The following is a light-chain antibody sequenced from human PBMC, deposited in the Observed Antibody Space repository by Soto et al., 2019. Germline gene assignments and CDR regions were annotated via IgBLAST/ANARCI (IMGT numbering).Light chain of an antibody. V-gene: IGKV1-5*03. CDR2: QAS. CDR1: QSISRQ. J-gene: IGKJ1*01. CDR3: RQYQSYWT. Sequence: DIQMTQSPSTLSASVGDRVSITCRARQSISRQLAWYQQKPGKAPNLLIYQASNLETGDPSRFTGSGSGTEFTLTISSLQPDDLATYYCRQYQSYWTFGQGTKVEVK.